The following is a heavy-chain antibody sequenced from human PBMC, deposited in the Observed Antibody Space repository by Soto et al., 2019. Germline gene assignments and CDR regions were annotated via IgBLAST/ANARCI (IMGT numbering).Heavy chain of an antibody. D-gene: IGHD3-3*01. CDR1: GFTFSDHY. V-gene: IGHV3-72*01. J-gene: IGHJ6*03. Sequence: PGGSLRLSCAASGFTFSDHYMDWVRQAPGKGLEWVGRTRNKANSYTTEYAASVKGRFTISRDDSKNSLYLQMNSLKTEDTAVYYCARELWSGYKYYYYYMDVWGKGTTVTVSS. CDR3: ARELWSGYKYYYYYMDV. CDR2: TRNKANSYTT.